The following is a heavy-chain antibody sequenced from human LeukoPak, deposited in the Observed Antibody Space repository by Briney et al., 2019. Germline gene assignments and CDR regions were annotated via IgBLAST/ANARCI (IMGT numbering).Heavy chain of an antibody. J-gene: IGHJ6*02. CDR3: ARDGYDILTGVDYYYYYGMDV. Sequence: GGSLRLSCAASGFTFSSYSMNWVRQAPGKGLEWDSSISSSSSYIYYADSVKGRFTISRDNAKNSLYLQMNSLRAEDTAVYYCARDGYDILTGVDYYYYYGMDVWGQGTTVTVSS. D-gene: IGHD3-9*01. CDR1: GFTFSSYS. V-gene: IGHV3-21*01. CDR2: ISSSSSYI.